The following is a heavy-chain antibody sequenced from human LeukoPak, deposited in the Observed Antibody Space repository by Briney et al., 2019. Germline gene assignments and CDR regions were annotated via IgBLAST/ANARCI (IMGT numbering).Heavy chain of an antibody. D-gene: IGHD3-3*01. CDR1: GGTFSDYA. CDR3: AGIPVFGVVLHQEPV. J-gene: IGHJ6*04. V-gene: IGHV1-69*10. CDR2: FIPILGTA. Sequence: ASVKVSCKASGGTFSDYALNWVRQAPGQGPEWMGVFIPILGTANSTQNFQGRVTITADISTNTAYMELSSLRSEDTAVYFCAGIPVFGVVLHQEPVWGKGTTVTVSS.